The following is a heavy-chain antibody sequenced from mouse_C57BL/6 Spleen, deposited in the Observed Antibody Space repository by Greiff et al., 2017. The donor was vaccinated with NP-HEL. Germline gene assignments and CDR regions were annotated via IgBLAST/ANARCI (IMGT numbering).Heavy chain of an antibody. D-gene: IGHD2-2*01. CDR1: GYTFTSYW. CDR2: IDPSDSYT. CDR3: APMVTEGFAY. J-gene: IGHJ3*01. Sequence: QVQLQQPGAELVKPGASVKLSCKASGYTFTSYWMQWVKQRPGQGLEWIGEIDPSDSYTNYNQKFKGKATLTVATSSSTAYMQLSSLTSEDSAVYYCAPMVTEGFAYWGQGTLVTVSA. V-gene: IGHV1-50*01.